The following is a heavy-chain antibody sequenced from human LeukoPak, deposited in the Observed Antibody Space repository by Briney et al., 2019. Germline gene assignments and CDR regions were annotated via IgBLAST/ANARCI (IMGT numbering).Heavy chain of an antibody. CDR1: GFSLSTSGMC. CDR2: IDWDDDK. CDR3: ARDNMVRGVDYYYYGMDV. Sequence: SGPTLVEPTQTLTLTCTFSGFSLSTSGMCVSWIRQPPGKALEWLALIDWDDDKYYSTSLKTRLTISKDTSKNQVVLTMTNMDPVDTATYYCARDNMVRGVDYYYYGMDVWGQGTTVTVSS. V-gene: IGHV2-70*01. D-gene: IGHD3-10*01. J-gene: IGHJ6*02.